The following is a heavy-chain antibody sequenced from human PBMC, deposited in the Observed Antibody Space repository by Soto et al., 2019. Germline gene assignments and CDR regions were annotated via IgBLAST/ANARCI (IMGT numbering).Heavy chain of an antibody. CDR1: GFTVSSNY. Sequence: GGSLRLSCAASGFTVSSNYMSWVRQAPGKGLEWVSVIYSGGSTYYADSVKGRFTISRDNSKNTLYLQMNSLRAEDTAVYYCARDPGIAAAGTYYYYGMDVWGQGTTVT. CDR3: ARDPGIAAAGTYYYYGMDV. V-gene: IGHV3-53*01. CDR2: IYSGGST. D-gene: IGHD6-13*01. J-gene: IGHJ6*02.